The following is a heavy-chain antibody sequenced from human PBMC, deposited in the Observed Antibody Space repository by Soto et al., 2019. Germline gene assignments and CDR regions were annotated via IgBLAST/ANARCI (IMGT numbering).Heavy chain of an antibody. D-gene: IGHD1-1*01. CDR1: GYSFTSYW. J-gene: IGHJ6*03. V-gene: IGHV5-51*01. Sequence: GESLKISCKGSGYSFTSYWIGWVRQMPGKGLEWMGIIYPGDSDTRYSPSFQGQVTISADKSISTAYLQWSSLKASDTAMYYCAGLSGTVHYYYYYMDVWGKGTTVTVSS. CDR2: IYPGDSDT. CDR3: AGLSGTVHYYYYYMDV.